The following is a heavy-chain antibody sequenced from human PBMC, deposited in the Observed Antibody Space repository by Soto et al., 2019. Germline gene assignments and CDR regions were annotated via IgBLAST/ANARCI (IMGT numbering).Heavy chain of an antibody. Sequence: ASVKVSCKASGYTFTSYDINWVRQATGQGLEWMGWMNPNSGNTGYAQKFQGRVTMTRNTSISTAYMELSGLRSEDTAVYYCARVRYCSSTSCYRKADNWFDPWGQGTLVTVSS. CDR2: MNPNSGNT. D-gene: IGHD2-2*01. CDR1: GYTFTSYD. J-gene: IGHJ5*02. CDR3: ARVRYCSSTSCYRKADNWFDP. V-gene: IGHV1-8*01.